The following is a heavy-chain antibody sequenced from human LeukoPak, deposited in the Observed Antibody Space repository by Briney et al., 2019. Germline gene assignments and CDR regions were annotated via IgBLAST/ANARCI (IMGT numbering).Heavy chain of an antibody. CDR1: GFTFSSYG. CDR2: IWYDGSNK. V-gene: IGHV3-33*01. CDR3: ARADTYSYGLYFDH. D-gene: IGHD5-18*01. Sequence: GRSLRLSCAASGFTFSSYGMHWVRQAPGKGLEWVAVIWYDGSNKYYADSVKGRFTISRDNSKNTLYLQMNSLRAEDTAVYYCARADTYSYGLYFDHWGQGTLVTVSS. J-gene: IGHJ4*02.